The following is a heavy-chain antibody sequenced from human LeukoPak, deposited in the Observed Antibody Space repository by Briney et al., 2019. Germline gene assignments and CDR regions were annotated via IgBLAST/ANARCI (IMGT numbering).Heavy chain of an antibody. D-gene: IGHD3-22*01. V-gene: IGHV4-61*02. J-gene: IGHJ4*02. Sequence: PSETLSLTCSVSGGSIRSGSYYWSWIRQPAGKVLEWIGRIYTSGSTNYNPSLKSRVTMSFDASNNQFSLRLSSVTAADTAVYYCARVTTGGYYNYWGQGTLVTVSS. CDR1: GGSIRSGSYY. CDR2: IYTSGST. CDR3: ARVTTGGYYNY.